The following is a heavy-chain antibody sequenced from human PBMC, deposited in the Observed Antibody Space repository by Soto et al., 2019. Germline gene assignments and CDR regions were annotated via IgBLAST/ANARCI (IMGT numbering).Heavy chain of an antibody. J-gene: IGHJ6*02. D-gene: IGHD6-13*01. Sequence: SETLSLTCTVSGGSISSYYWSWIRQPPGKGLEWIGYIYYSGSTNYNPSLKSRVTISVDTSKNQFSLKLSSVTAADTAVYYCARLGSAGISVDYYYGMDVWGQGTTVTVSS. CDR2: IYYSGST. CDR1: GGSISSYY. CDR3: ARLGSAGISVDYYYGMDV. V-gene: IGHV4-59*01.